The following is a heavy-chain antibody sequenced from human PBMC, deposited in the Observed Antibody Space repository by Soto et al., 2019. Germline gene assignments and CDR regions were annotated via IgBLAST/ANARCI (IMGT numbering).Heavy chain of an antibody. CDR1: GGSISSYY. D-gene: IGHD6-13*01. J-gene: IGHJ5*02. CDR2: IYYSGST. V-gene: IGHV4-59*01. Sequence: SETLSLTCTVSGGSISSYYWSWIRQPPGKGLEWIGYIYYSGSTNYNPSLKSRVTISVDTSKNQFSLKLSSVTAADTAVYYCAGSIAAAVHWFDPWGQGTLVTVS. CDR3: AGSIAAAVHWFDP.